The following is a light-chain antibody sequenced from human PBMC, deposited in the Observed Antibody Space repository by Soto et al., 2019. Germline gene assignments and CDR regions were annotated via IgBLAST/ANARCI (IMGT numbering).Light chain of an antibody. CDR1: SSNIGNNY. CDR2: DNN. CDR3: QTWDSSLSAVV. Sequence: QAVVTQPPSVSAAPGQKVTISCSGSSSNIGNNYVSWYQQFPGTAPKLLIYDNNKRPSGIPDRFSGSKSGTSATLGITGLQTGDEADYYCQTWDSSLSAVVFGGGTKVTVL. V-gene: IGLV1-51*01. J-gene: IGLJ2*01.